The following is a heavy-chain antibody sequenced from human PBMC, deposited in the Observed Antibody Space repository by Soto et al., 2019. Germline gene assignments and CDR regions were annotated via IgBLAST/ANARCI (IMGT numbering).Heavy chain of an antibody. V-gene: IGHV4-4*02. CDR1: GGSISSSNW. CDR2: IYHSGST. Sequence: SETLSLTCAVSGGSISSSNWWSWVRQPPGKGLEWIGEIYHSGSTNYNPSLKSRVTISVDKSKNQFSLKLSSVTAADTAVYYCARSVSSSWYGPIDYYYDGMDVWGQGTTVT. D-gene: IGHD6-13*01. J-gene: IGHJ6*02. CDR3: ARSVSSSWYGPIDYYYDGMDV.